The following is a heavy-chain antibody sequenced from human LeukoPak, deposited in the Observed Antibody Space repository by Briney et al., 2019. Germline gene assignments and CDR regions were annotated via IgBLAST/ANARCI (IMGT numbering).Heavy chain of an antibody. CDR3: AKEGAVAGTNWFDP. CDR2: ISGSGGST. Sequence: GGSLRLSCAASGFTFSSYAMSWVRQAPGKGLEGVSAISGSGGSTYYAASVKGRFTISRDNSKNTMYLQMNSLRAEDPAVYYCAKEGAVAGTNWFDPWGQGTLVTVSS. CDR1: GFTFSSYA. V-gene: IGHV3-23*01. J-gene: IGHJ5*02. D-gene: IGHD6-19*01.